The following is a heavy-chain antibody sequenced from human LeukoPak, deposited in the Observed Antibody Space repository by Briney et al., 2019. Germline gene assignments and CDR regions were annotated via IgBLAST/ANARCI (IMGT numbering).Heavy chain of an antibody. V-gene: IGHV3-23*01. D-gene: IGHD3-10*01. CDR1: GFTFSTYG. J-gene: IGHJ3*01. CDR2: ISGDGAST. Sequence: GGSLRLSCAASGFTFSTYGMTWVRQAPGKGLEWVSGISGDGASTHYAESVKGQFTISRDNSQNTLFLQMNSLRVEDTAIYYCAKDSYVSGRPLHTFDVWGQGTMVTVSS. CDR3: AKDSYVSGRPLHTFDV.